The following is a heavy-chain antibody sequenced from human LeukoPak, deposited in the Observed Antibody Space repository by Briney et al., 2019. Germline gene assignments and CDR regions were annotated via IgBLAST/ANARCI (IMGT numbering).Heavy chain of an antibody. D-gene: IGHD3-10*01. J-gene: IGHJ4*02. V-gene: IGHV3-21*01. Sequence: GGSLRLSCATSGFTFSRFSMRWVRQAPGKGLEWVASIYVTGGYINYADSVKGRVTISRDNAKNSVYMQMSSLRAEDTAVYYCAREFNTVGNFDYWGQGTLVTVSS. CDR3: AREFNTVGNFDY. CDR1: GFTFSRFS. CDR2: IYVTGGYI.